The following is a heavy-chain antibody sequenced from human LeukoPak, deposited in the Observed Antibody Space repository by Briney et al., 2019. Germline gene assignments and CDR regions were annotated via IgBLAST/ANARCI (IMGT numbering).Heavy chain of an antibody. CDR3: ARYVVRGVIIV. CDR1: GYSISSGYY. J-gene: IGHJ4*02. D-gene: IGHD3-10*01. Sequence: PSETLSLTCAVSGYSISSGYYWGWVRQPPGKGLEWIGSIYYSGSTYYNPSLKSRVTISVDTSKNQFSLKLSSVTAADTAVYYCARYVVRGVIIVWGQGTLVTVSS. CDR2: IYYSGST. V-gene: IGHV4-38-2*01.